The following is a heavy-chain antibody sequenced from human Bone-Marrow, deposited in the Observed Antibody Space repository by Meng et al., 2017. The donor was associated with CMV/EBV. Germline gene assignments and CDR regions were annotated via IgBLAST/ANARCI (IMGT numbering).Heavy chain of an antibody. CDR3: ARDTSEGTRWFYFDY. CDR1: GGTFSSYA. Sequence: SVKVSCKASGGTFSSYAISWVRQAPGQGLEWMGGIIPIFGTANYAQKFQGRVTITTDESTSTAYMELSSLRSEDTAVYYCARDTSEGTRWFYFDYWGQGTRVTGSS. V-gene: IGHV1-69*05. CDR2: IIPIFGTA. D-gene: IGHD1-7*01. J-gene: IGHJ4*02.